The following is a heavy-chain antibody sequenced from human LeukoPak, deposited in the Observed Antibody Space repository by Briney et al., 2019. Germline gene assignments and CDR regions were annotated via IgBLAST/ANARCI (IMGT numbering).Heavy chain of an antibody. CDR3: RRRGQHYDSSGDLRLNYYFDY. CDR1: GLTFTSYG. J-gene: IGHJ4*02. D-gene: IGHD3-22*01. V-gene: IGHV1-18*01. Sequence: ASVKVSCKASGLTFTSYGISWVRQAPGQGLEWMGWISAYNGNTNYAQKLQGRVTMTTDTSTSTAYMELRSLRSDDTAVESCRRRGQHYDSSGDLRLNYYFDYWGQGTLVTVSS. CDR2: ISAYNGNT.